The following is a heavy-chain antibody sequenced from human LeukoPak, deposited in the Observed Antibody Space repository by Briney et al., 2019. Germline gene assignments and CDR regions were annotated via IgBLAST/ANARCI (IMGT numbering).Heavy chain of an antibody. D-gene: IGHD4-17*01. V-gene: IGHV4-39*07. CDR3: ARAYGDWFPLLDY. Sequence: PSETLSLTRTVSGGSISSSGYYWGWIRQPPGKGLEWIGSIYYSGSTYYNPSLKSRVTISVDTSKNQFSLKLSSVTAADTAMYYCARAYGDWFPLLDYWGQGTLVTVSS. CDR2: IYYSGST. J-gene: IGHJ4*02. CDR1: GGSISSSGYY.